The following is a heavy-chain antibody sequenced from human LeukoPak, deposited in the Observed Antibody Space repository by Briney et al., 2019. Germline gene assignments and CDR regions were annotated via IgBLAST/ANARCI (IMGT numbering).Heavy chain of an antibody. Sequence: PSETLSLTCAVYGGSFSGYYWSWIRQPPGKGLEWIGEINHSGSTNYNPSLKSRVTISVDTSKNQFSLKLSSVTAADTAVYYCARDPHGGPTDYWGQGTLVTVSS. CDR2: INHSGST. D-gene: IGHD2-15*01. CDR3: ARDPHGGPTDY. J-gene: IGHJ4*02. CDR1: GGSFSGYY. V-gene: IGHV4-34*01.